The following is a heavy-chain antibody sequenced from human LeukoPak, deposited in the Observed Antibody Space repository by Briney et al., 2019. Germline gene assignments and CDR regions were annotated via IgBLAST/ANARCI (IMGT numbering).Heavy chain of an antibody. CDR1: GFTFSSYG. CDR3: AKAEMVIPLDYLDY. D-gene: IGHD3-22*01. Sequence: PGRPLRLSCAASGFTFSSYGMHWVRQAPGKGLEWVAVISYDGSNKYYADSVKGRFTISRDNSKNTLYLQMNSLRAEDTAVYYCAKAEMVIPLDYLDYWGQGTLVTVSS. J-gene: IGHJ4*02. V-gene: IGHV3-30*18. CDR2: ISYDGSNK.